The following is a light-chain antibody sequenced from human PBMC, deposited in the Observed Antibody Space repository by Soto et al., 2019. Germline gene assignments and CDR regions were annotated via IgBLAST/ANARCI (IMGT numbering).Light chain of an antibody. Sequence: QSALTQPASVSGSPGQSITISCTGTSSDVGGYNYVSWYQQHPGKAPKLMIYEVSNRPSGVSNRFSGSKSGNTASLTISGLHTEDEADYYCSSYTSSSTLVXXXGTKLTVL. J-gene: IGLJ1*01. CDR3: SSYTSSSTLV. V-gene: IGLV2-14*01. CDR2: EVS. CDR1: SSDVGGYNY.